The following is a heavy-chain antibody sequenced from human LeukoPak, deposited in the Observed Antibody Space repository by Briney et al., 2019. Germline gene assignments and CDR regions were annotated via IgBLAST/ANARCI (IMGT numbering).Heavy chain of an antibody. J-gene: IGHJ4*02. D-gene: IGHD4-23*01. CDR3: ARDRGDYGGFLDY. Sequence: ASVKVSCKASGYTFTTYDINWVRQATGQGLEWMGWMNPNSGNTNYPQKLQGRVTMTTDTSTTTAYMELRSLTSDDTAIYYCARDRGDYGGFLDYWGQGTLVTVSS. CDR2: MNPNSGNT. CDR1: GYTFTTYD. V-gene: IGHV1-18*01.